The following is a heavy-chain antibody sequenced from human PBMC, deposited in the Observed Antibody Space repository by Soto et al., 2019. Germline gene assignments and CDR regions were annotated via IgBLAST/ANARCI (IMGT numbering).Heavy chain of an antibody. D-gene: IGHD6-6*01. CDR3: ARGRSIAARAYYYYYYGMDV. V-gene: IGHV4-34*01. J-gene: IGHJ6*02. CDR1: VGSFSGYY. CDR2: INHSGST. Sequence: PSETPSLTCAVYVGSFSGYYWSWIRQPPGKGLEWIGEINHSGSTNYNPSLKSRVTISVDTSKNQFSLKLSSVTAADTAVYYCARGRSIAARAYYYYYYGMDVWGQGTTVTVSS.